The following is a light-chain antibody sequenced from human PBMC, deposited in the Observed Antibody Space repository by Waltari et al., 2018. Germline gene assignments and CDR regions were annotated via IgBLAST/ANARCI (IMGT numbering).Light chain of an antibody. V-gene: IGLV2-14*01. Sequence: QSALTQPASVSGSPGQSITISCTGTSSDVGGYNFVSWYQQHPAKAPNLIIYEVTNRPAGVSTRFSGSKSGNTASLTISGLQAEDEADYYCNSYASSTTQVFGTGTKVVVL. CDR2: EVT. CDR1: SSDVGGYNF. CDR3: NSYASSTTQV. J-gene: IGLJ1*01.